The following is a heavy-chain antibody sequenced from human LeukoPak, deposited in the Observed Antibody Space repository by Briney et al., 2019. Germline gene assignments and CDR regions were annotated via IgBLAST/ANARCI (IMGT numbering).Heavy chain of an antibody. D-gene: IGHD6-19*01. CDR3: ARLEGHLPYSSGWPLY. CDR1: GYSFPNYW. Sequence: GESLKISCKGSGYSFPNYWIGWVRQMPGKGLEWMGIIYPGDSDTRYSPSFQGQVTISADKSITTAYLQWSSLKASDTAMYYCARLEGHLPYSSGWPLYWGQGTLVTVSP. V-gene: IGHV5-51*01. J-gene: IGHJ4*02. CDR2: IYPGDSDT.